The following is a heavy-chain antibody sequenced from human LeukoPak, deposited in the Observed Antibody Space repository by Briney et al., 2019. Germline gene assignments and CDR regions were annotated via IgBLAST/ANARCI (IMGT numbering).Heavy chain of an antibody. CDR2: ISGGGGST. CDR1: GFTFSSYA. V-gene: IGHV3-23*01. CDR3: AKEDYYDSSGHDGGAFDI. J-gene: IGHJ3*02. D-gene: IGHD3-22*01. Sequence: GGSLRLSCAASGFTFSSYAMSWVRQTPGKGLEWVSTISGGGGSTYYADSVKGRFTISRDNSKNTLYLQMNSLRAEDTAVYYCAKEDYYDSSGHDGGAFDIWGQGTMVTVSS.